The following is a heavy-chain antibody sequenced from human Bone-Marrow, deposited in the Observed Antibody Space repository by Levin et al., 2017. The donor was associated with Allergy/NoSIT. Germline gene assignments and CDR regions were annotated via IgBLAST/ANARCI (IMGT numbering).Heavy chain of an antibody. V-gene: IGHV3-30*03. CDR2: ISYDGSNK. CDR1: GFTFSSYG. J-gene: IGHJ4*02. CDR3: ASNSSGYYLAIY. Sequence: GGSLRLSCAASGFTFSSYGMHWVRQAPGKGLEWVAVISYDGSNKYYADSVKGRFTISRDNSKNTLYLQMNSLRAEDTAVYYCASNSSGYYLAIYWGQGTLVTVSS. D-gene: IGHD3-22*01.